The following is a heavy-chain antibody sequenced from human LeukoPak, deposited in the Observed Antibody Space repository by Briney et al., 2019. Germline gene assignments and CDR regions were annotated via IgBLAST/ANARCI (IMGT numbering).Heavy chain of an antibody. D-gene: IGHD2-2*02. CDR1: GYTFTGYY. CDR2: INPSGGRP. J-gene: IGHJ4*02. CDR3: ARDSPSLGYCSSTSCYTFDHFDY. V-gene: IGHV1-46*01. Sequence: ASVKVSCKASGYTFTGYYMHWVRQAPGQGLEWMGIINPSGGRPSYAQKFQGRVTMTRDTSTSTVYMELSSLRSEDTAVYYCARDSPSLGYCSSTSCYTFDHFDYWGQGTLVTVSS.